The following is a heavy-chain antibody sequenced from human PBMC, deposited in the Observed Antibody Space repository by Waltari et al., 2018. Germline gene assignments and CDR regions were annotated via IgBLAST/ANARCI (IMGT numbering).Heavy chain of an antibody. CDR1: GGSITSNRHY. J-gene: IGHJ3*01. Sequence: QLQLQESGPGLGKPSETLSLTCNVSGGSITSNRHYWAWIRQPPGQGLERIATVSYNGATYSSPSLKSRVTVSRDTSNNHLSLKLGSVTAADTAVYYCATYIGASIGTAAFDVWGQGTMVTVSS. D-gene: IGHD5-12*01. V-gene: IGHV4-39*02. CDR3: ATYIGASIGTAAFDV. CDR2: VSYNGAT.